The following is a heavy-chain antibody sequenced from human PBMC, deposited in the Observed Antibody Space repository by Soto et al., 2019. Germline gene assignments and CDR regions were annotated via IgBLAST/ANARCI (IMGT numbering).Heavy chain of an antibody. Sequence: GGSLRLSCAASGFTFDDYAMHWVRQAPGKGLEWVSGISWNSGSIGYADSVKGRFTISRDNAKNSLYLQMNSLRAEDTALYYCAKGGRSGYDLGYYFDYWGQGTLVTVSS. CDR3: AKGGRSGYDLGYYFDY. D-gene: IGHD5-12*01. V-gene: IGHV3-9*01. CDR1: GFTFDDYA. CDR2: ISWNSGSI. J-gene: IGHJ4*02.